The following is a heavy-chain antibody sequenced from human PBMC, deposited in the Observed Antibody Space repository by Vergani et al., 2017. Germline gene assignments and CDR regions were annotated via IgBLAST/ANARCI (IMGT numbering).Heavy chain of an antibody. J-gene: IGHJ4*02. V-gene: IGHV3-23*01. CDR3: TRDRLDDSYAYFDY. CDR2: ITYNGGRT. D-gene: IGHD3-16*01. CDR1: GFTFSSYA. Sequence: EVQLLESGGGLVQPGGSLRLSCAASGFTFSSYAMSWVRQAPGKGLEWVSTITYNGGRTYYADSVTGRFTISRDNSKNTLFLQLKTLRAEDTGVYYCTRDRLDDSYAYFDYWGQGTLVTVSP.